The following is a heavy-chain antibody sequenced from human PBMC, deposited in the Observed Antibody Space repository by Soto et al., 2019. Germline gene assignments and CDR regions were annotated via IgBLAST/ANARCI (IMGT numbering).Heavy chain of an antibody. J-gene: IGHJ4*02. CDR3: ARVLTAAGFDY. V-gene: IGHV1-18*01. CDR1: GYTFTSYG. Sequence: ASVKVSCKASGYTFTSYGISWVRQAPGQGLEWMGWISANTGNTHYAQRVQGRVTMTTDTSTSTAYMELRSLRSDDTAVYYCARVLTAAGFDYWGQGTLVTVSS. D-gene: IGHD6-13*01. CDR2: ISANTGNT.